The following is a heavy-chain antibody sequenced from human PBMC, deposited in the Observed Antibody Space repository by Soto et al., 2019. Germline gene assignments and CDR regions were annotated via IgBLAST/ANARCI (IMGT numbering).Heavy chain of an antibody. D-gene: IGHD3-10*01. J-gene: IGHJ6*02. CDR1: GGSISSYY. CDR2: IYYSGST. V-gene: IGHV4-59*01. CDR3: ARAPTYYGSPGYYYYGMDV. Sequence: SETLSLTCTVSGGSISSYYWSWIRQPPGKGLEWIGYIYYSGSTNYNPSLKSRVTISVDTSKNQFSLKLSSVTAADTAVYYCARAPTYYGSPGYYYYGMDVWGQGTTVTVSS.